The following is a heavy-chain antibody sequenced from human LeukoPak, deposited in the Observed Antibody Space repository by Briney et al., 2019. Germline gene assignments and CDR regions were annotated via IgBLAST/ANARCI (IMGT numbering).Heavy chain of an antibody. CDR1: GFTFSGSA. D-gene: IGHD3-16*01. CDR3: TRSAYDYVWGSPDY. J-gene: IGHJ4*02. CDR2: IRSKANSYET. Sequence: GGSLRLSCAASGFTFSGSAMHWVRQAPGKGLEWVGRIRSKANSYETAYAASVKGRFTISRDDSKNTAYLQMNSLKTEDTAVYYCTRSAYDYVWGSPDYWGQGTLVTVSS. V-gene: IGHV3-73*01.